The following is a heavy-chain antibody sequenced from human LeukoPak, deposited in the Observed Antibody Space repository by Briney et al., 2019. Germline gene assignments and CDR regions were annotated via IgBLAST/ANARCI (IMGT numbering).Heavy chain of an antibody. D-gene: IGHD3-22*01. V-gene: IGHV1-46*01. Sequence: ASVKVSCKASGYTFTSYYMHWVRQAPGQGLEWMGTINPSGGSTSYAQKFQGRVTMTRDTSTSTVYMELSSLRSEDTAVYYCARLLPQDAFDIWGQGTMVTVSS. CDR3: ARLLPQDAFDI. CDR2: INPSGGST. CDR1: GYTFTSYY. J-gene: IGHJ3*02.